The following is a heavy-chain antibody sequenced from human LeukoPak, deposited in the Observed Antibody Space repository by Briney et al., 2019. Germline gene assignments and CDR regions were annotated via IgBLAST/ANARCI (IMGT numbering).Heavy chain of an antibody. J-gene: IGHJ4*02. Sequence: ASVKVSCKASGGTFSSYDINWVRQATGQGLEWMGWMNPNSGNTGYAQKFQGRVTITRNTSISTAYMELSSLRSEDTAVYYCARGLFGSGSSDDYWGQGTLVTVSS. CDR3: ARGLFGSGSSDDY. CDR2: MNPNSGNT. D-gene: IGHD3-10*01. V-gene: IGHV1-8*03. CDR1: GGTFSSYD.